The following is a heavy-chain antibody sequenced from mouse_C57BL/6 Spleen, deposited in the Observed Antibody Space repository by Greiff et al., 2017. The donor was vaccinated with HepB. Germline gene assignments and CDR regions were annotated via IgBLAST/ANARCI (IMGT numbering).Heavy chain of an antibody. CDR1: GFSLTSYG. J-gene: IGHJ4*01. Sequence: QVQLKESGPGLVQPSQSLSITCTVSGFSLTSYGVHWVRQSPGKGLEWLGVIWRGGSTDYNAAFMSRLSITKDNAKSQVFFKMNSLQADDTAIYYCAKNSPNWDDAMDYWGQGTSVTVSS. CDR3: AKNSPNWDDAMDY. D-gene: IGHD4-1*02. CDR2: IWRGGST. V-gene: IGHV2-5*01.